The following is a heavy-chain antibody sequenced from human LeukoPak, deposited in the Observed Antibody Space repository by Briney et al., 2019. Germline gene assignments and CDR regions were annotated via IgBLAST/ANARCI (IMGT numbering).Heavy chain of an antibody. CDR1: GGSFSGYY. J-gene: IGHJ5*02. Sequence: SSETLSLXCAVYGGSFSGYYWSWIRQPPGKGLEWIGEINHSGSTNYNPSLKSRVTISVDTSKNQFSLKLSSVTAADTAVYYCARGTNLGWFDPWGQGTLVTVSS. CDR2: INHSGST. D-gene: IGHD1-1*01. V-gene: IGHV4-34*01. CDR3: ARGTNLGWFDP.